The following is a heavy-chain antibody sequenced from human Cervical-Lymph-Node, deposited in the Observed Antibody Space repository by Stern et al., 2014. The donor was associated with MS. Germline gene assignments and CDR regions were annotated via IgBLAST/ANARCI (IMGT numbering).Heavy chain of an antibody. V-gene: IGHV1-46*03. CDR2: INPSRNTT. J-gene: IGHJ4*02. CDR1: GYTFRKYY. Sequence: MQLVESGAEVKKPGASVKVSCKASGYTFRKYYMHWVRQAPGQGLEWVGIINPSRNTTSHAQKFQDRVTISKDTSTSTVYMELSSLRSEYTAVYYCARDSSGTYSSLDYWGQGTLVTVSS. D-gene: IGHD1-26*01. CDR3: ARDSSGTYSSLDY.